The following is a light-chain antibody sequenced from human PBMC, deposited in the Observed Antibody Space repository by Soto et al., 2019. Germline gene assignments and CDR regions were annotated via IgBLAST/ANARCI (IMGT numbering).Light chain of an antibody. CDR1: RDIGND. V-gene: IGKV1-6*01. Sequence: AIQMTQSPSSLSASVGDRVTITCRASRDIGNDLGWYQQKPGKAPKHLIFAASNLQRGVPSRFSGGGSGTDFTLTISSLQADDFATYYCLQHFNFSWTFGQGTKVE. J-gene: IGKJ1*01. CDR2: AAS. CDR3: LQHFNFSWT.